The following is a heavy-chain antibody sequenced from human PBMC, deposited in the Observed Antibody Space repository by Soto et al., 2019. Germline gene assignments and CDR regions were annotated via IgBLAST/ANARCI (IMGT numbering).Heavy chain of an antibody. CDR1: GFTFSDYY. CDR3: ARDYSDSSGFFGDYYGMDV. V-gene: IGHV3-11*01. Sequence: GGSLRLSCAASGFTFSDYYMIWIRQAPGKGLEWVSYISSSGNSIYYADSVKGRFTISRDSAKNSLYLQMNSLRAEDTAVYCCARDYSDSSGFFGDYYGMDVWGQGTTVTVSS. J-gene: IGHJ6*01. D-gene: IGHD3-22*01. CDR2: ISSSGNSI.